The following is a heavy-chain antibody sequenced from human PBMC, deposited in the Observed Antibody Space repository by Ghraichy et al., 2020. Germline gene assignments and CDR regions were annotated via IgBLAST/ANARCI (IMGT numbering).Heavy chain of an antibody. CDR2: VYYCGST. CDR3: ARRGSAAYPFDY. J-gene: IGHJ4*02. CDR1: GGSIRGFY. V-gene: IGHV4-59*01. D-gene: IGHD2-15*01. Sequence: SQTLSLTCTVSGGSIRGFYWSWIRQPPGKGLEWIGYVYYCGSTSYNPSLKSRVTISVDTSKNQFSLKLSSVTAADTAVYYCARRGSAAYPFDYWGQGTLVTVSS.